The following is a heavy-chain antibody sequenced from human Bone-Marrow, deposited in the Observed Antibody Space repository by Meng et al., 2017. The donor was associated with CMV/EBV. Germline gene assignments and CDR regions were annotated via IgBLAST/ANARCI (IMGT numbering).Heavy chain of an antibody. V-gene: IGHV3-23*01. D-gene: IGHD5-12*01. CDR3: AREVDIGYYFDY. Sequence: GGSLRLSCAASGFTFSSYAMSWVRPAPGKGLEWVSAISGSGGSTYYADSVKGRFTVSRDKSENTLYLHMKSLRGTDTAVYYWAREVDIGYYFDYWGQGTLVTVSS. J-gene: IGHJ4*02. CDR2: ISGSGGST. CDR1: GFTFSSYA.